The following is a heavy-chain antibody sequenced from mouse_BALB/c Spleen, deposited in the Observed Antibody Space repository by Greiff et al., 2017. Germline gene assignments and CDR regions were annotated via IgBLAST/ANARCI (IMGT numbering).Heavy chain of an antibody. CDR1: GFTFSSYT. Sequence: KLVESGGGLVKPGGSLKLSCAASGFTFSSYTMSWVRQTPEKRLEWVATISSGGSYTYYPDSVKGRFTISRDNAKNTLYLQMSSLKSEDTAMYYCTRDGGYYRYDFDYWGQGTTLTVSS. J-gene: IGHJ2*01. V-gene: IGHV5-6-4*01. D-gene: IGHD2-14*01. CDR2: ISSGGSYT. CDR3: TRDGGYYRYDFDY.